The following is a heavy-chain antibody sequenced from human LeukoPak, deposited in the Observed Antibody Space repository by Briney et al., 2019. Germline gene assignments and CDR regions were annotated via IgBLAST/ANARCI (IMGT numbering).Heavy chain of an antibody. CDR2: IIPILGIA. CDR3: ARDLAAAGPLDY. J-gene: IGHJ4*02. CDR1: GGTFSSYA. D-gene: IGHD6-25*01. Sequence: ASVKVSCKASGGTFSSYAISWVRQAPGQGLEWMGRIIPILGIANYAQKFQGRVTITADKSTSTAYMELSSLRSEDTAAYYCARDLAAAGPLDYSGQGTLVTVSS. V-gene: IGHV1-69*04.